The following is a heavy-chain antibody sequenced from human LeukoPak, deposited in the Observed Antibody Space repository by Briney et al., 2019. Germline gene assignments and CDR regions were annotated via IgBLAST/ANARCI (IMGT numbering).Heavy chain of an antibody. J-gene: IGHJ5*02. CDR3: ARQFNNRYCSGGSCYMTLDP. D-gene: IGHD2-15*01. CDR2: IYPGDSDT. Sequence: GESLKISCKGSGYSFTSYWIGWVRQMPGKGLEWMGIIYPGDSDTRYSPSFQGQVTISADKSISTAYLQWSSLKASDTAMYYCARQFNNRYCSGGSCYMTLDPWGQGTLVTVSS. CDR1: GYSFTSYW. V-gene: IGHV5-51*01.